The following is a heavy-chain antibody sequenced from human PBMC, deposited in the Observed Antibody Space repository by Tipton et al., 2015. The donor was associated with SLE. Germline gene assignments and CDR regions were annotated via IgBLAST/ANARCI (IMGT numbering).Heavy chain of an antibody. Sequence: LRLSCTVSGGSISSGGYYWSWIRQHPGKGLEWIGYIYYSGSTYYNPSLKSRVTISVDTSKNQFSLKLSSVTAADTAVYYCARGRPGIAAAGTYDYWGQGTLVTVSS. J-gene: IGHJ4*02. D-gene: IGHD6-13*01. CDR3: ARGRPGIAAAGTYDY. V-gene: IGHV4-31*03. CDR2: IYYSGST. CDR1: GGSISSGGYY.